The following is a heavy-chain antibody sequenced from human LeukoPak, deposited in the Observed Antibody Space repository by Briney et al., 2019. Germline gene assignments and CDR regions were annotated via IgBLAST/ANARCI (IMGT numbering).Heavy chain of an antibody. CDR1: GFTFSSYE. J-gene: IGHJ6*03. CDR2: ISSSGSTK. V-gene: IGHV3-48*03. CDR3: ARSVYSSSFYYYYMDV. D-gene: IGHD6-6*01. Sequence: GGSLRLSCTASGFTFSSYEMNWVRQAPGKGLEWVSYISSSGSTKYYADSVKGRFTISRDNAKNTLYLQMNSLRAEDTAVYYCARSVYSSSFYYYYMDVWGKGTTVTVSS.